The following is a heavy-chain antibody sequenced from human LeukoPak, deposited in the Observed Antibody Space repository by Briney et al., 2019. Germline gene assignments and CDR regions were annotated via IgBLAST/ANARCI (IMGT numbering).Heavy chain of an antibody. J-gene: IGHJ4*02. V-gene: IGHV3-30*02. CDR1: GFTFSSYG. CDR2: IRYDGSNK. Sequence: GGSLRLSCAASGFTFSSYGMHWVRQAPGKGLEWVAFIRYDGSNKYYADSVKGRFTISRDNSKNTLYLQMNSLRAEDTAVYYCAKGRGRLSTVTGYFAYWGQGTLVTVSS. D-gene: IGHD1-26*01. CDR3: AKGRGRLSTVTGYFAY.